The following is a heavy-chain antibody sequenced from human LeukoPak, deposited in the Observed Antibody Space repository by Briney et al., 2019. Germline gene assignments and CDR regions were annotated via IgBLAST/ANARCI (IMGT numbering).Heavy chain of an antibody. CDR3: SAGGWDRFEH. CDR2: IKSKTDGGTT. CDR1: GVAFSNTW. D-gene: IGHD1-26*01. Sequence: GGSLRLSCAASGVAFSNTWMSWVRQAPGKGLVWVGRIKSKTDGGTTDYAAPVQGRFTISRDDSKNTLFSLKNSPETAEDAVYYCSAGGWDRFEHWGLGTLVTVSS. V-gene: IGHV3-15*01. J-gene: IGHJ1*01.